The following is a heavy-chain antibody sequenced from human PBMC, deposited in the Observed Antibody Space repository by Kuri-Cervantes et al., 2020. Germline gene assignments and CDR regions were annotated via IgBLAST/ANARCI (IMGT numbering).Heavy chain of an antibody. J-gene: IGHJ2*01. CDR1: GFTFSSYE. V-gene: IGHV3-21*01. CDR3: TKALGWYFDL. CDR2: ISSSSSHI. Sequence: GESLKISCAASGFTFSSYEMNWVRQAPGKGLEWVAAISSSSSHIYYGDSVKGRFTISRDNAKNSLFLQMNSLRAEDTAVYYCTKALGWYFDLWGRGTVVTVSP.